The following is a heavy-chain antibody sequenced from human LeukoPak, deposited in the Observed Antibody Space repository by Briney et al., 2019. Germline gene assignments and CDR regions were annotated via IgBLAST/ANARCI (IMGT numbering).Heavy chain of an antibody. Sequence: PSETLSLTCTVSGGSISSSSYYWGWIRQPPGKGLEWIGSIYYSGSTYYNPSLKSRVTISVDTSKNQFSLKLSPVTAADTAVYYCARRGDYYYYYYMDVWGKGTTVTVSS. CDR2: IYYSGST. J-gene: IGHJ6*03. D-gene: IGHD4-17*01. CDR1: GGSISSSSYY. V-gene: IGHV4-39*07. CDR3: ARRGDYYYYYYMDV.